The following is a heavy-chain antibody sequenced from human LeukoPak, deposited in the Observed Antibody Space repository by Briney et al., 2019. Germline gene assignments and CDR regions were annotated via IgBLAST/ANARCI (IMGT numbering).Heavy chain of an antibody. J-gene: IGHJ4*02. V-gene: IGHV4-4*07. D-gene: IGHD3-22*01. CDR1: GDSISSYY. CDR3: ASTTYYYDSSGYYFLDY. CDR2: IYTSGST. Sequence: SETLSLTCTVSGDSISSYYWNWIRQPAGKGLEWIGRIYTSGSTNYNPSLKNRVTMSVDTSKNQFSLKLSSVTAADTAVYYCASTTYYYDSSGYYFLDYWGQGTLVTVSS.